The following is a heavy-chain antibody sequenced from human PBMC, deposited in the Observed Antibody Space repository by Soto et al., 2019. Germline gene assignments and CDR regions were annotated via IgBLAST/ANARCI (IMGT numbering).Heavy chain of an antibody. V-gene: IGHV5-51*01. J-gene: IGHJ6*02. D-gene: IGHD6-13*01. Sequence: PGESLKISCKGSGYSFTSYWIGWVRQMPGKGLEWMGIIYPGDSDTRYSPSFQGQVTISADKSISTAYLQWSSLKASDTAMYYCARSKASGTAPVDYYYGMDVWGQGTTVTVSS. CDR1: GYSFTSYW. CDR2: IYPGDSDT. CDR3: ARSKASGTAPVDYYYGMDV.